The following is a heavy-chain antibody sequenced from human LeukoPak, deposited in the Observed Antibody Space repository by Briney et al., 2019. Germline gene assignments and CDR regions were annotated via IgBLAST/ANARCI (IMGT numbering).Heavy chain of an antibody. V-gene: IGHV3-73*01. D-gene: IGHD6-19*01. CDR2: TRSKANSYAT. CDR1: GFTFSGSA. J-gene: IGHJ6*03. Sequence: GGSLRLSCAASGFTFSGSAMHWVRQASGKGLEWVGRTRSKANSYATAYAASVKGRFTISRDDSKNTAYLQMNSLKTEDTAVYYCTRAHSSGWLYYYYYYMDVWGKGTTVTVSS. CDR3: TRAHSSGWLYYYYYYMDV.